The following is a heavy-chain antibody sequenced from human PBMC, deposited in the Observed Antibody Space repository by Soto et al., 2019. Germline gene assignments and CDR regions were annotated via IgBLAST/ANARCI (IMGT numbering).Heavy chain of an antibody. D-gene: IGHD5-18*01. J-gene: IGHJ4*02. V-gene: IGHV1-69*12. CDR1: GGTFSTYA. CDR2: IIPMFGTA. Sequence: QVQLVQSGAEAKKPESSVKVSCKAPGGTFSTYAISWVRQAPGQGLEWMGGIIPMFGTANYAQRFQDRVTSTADESTNTVYMELSSLRSEDTAVYFCASGIQLWLRRINNGYSGWGQGTLVTVSS. CDR3: ASGIQLWLRRINNGYSG.